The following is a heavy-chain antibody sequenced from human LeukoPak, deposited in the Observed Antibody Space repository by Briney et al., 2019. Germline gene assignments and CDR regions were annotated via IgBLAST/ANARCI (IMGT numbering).Heavy chain of an antibody. V-gene: IGHV1-18*01. CDR3: ARERHQWLPNYYYNMDV. D-gene: IGHD3-22*01. CDR2: ISADNGDT. J-gene: IGHJ6*03. Sequence: ASVKVSCKASGYTFSSYGINWVRQAPGQGLEWMGWISADNGDTRYAQKVQGRVTMTTDTSTSTAYMELRSLRSDDTAVYYCARERHQWLPNYYYNMDVWGKGTAVTVSS. CDR1: GYTFSSYG.